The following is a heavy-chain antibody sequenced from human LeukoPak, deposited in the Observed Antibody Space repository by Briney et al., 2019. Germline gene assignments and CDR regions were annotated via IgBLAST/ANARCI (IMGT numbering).Heavy chain of an antibody. CDR2: ISYDGSNK. J-gene: IGHJ2*01. CDR3: ARDSFGRGYGDYPFDL. Sequence: PGGSLRLSCAASGFTFSSYAMHWVRQAPGKGLEWVAVISYDGSNKYYADSVKGRFTISRDNAKNSPYLQMNSLRAEDTAVYYCARDSFGRGYGDYPFDLWGRGTLVTVSS. V-gene: IGHV3-30-3*01. D-gene: IGHD4-17*01. CDR1: GFTFSSYA.